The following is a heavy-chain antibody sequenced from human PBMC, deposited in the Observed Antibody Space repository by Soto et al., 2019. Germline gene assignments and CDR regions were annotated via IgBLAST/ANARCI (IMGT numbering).Heavy chain of an antibody. CDR3: ASRVTMIVVVSDAFDI. J-gene: IGHJ3*02. Sequence: VASVKVSCKASGGTFSSYAISWVRQAPGQGLEWMGGIIPIFGTANYAQKFQGRVTITADKSTNTAYMELSSLRSEDTAVYYCASRVTMIVVVSDAFDIWGQGTMVTVSS. CDR2: IIPIFGTA. D-gene: IGHD3-22*01. CDR1: GGTFSSYA. V-gene: IGHV1-69*06.